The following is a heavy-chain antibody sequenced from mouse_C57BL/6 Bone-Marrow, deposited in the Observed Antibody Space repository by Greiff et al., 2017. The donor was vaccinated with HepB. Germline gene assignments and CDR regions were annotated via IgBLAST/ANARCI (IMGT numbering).Heavy chain of an antibody. CDR1: GYTFTSYT. V-gene: IGHV1-4*01. Sequence: QVQLQQSGAELARPGASVKMSCKASGYTFTSYTMHWVKQRPGQGLEWIGYINPSSGYTKYNQKFKDKATLTADKSSSTAYMQLSSLTSEDSAVYYCARCPIWSWFAYWGQGTLVTVSA. J-gene: IGHJ3*01. CDR2: INPSSGYT. CDR3: ARCPIWSWFAY.